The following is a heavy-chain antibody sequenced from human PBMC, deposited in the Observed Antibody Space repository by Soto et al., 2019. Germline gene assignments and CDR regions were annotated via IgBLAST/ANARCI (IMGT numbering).Heavy chain of an antibody. D-gene: IGHD5-12*01. J-gene: IGHJ6*02. V-gene: IGHV3-30-3*01. Sequence: QVQLVESGGGVVQPGRSLRLSCAASGFTFSSYAMHWVRQAPGKGLEWVAVISYDGSNKYYADSVKGRFTISRDNYRNTLYLQRNSLRAEDTAVYYCARALGGYDSYYYGRDVWGQGTTVTVSS. CDR2: ISYDGSNK. CDR1: GFTFSSYA. CDR3: ARALGGYDSYYYGRDV.